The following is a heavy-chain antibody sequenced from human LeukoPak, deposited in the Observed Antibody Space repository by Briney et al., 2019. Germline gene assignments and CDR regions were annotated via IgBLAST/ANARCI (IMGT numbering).Heavy chain of an antibody. CDR1: GYSFTTYW. CDR3: ARLIAVAGPNWFDP. CDR2: IYPDDSDT. Sequence: GESLKISCKSSGYSFTTYWIGWVRQMPGKGLEWMGIIYPDDSDTRYSPSFQGQVTISVDKSISTAYLQWSSLKASDTAMYYCARLIAVAGPNWFDPWGQGTLVTVSS. D-gene: IGHD6-19*01. V-gene: IGHV5-51*01. J-gene: IGHJ5*02.